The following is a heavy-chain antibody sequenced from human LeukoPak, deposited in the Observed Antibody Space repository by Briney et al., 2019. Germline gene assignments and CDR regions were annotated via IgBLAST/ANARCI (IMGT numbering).Heavy chain of an antibody. Sequence: SETLSLTCAVCGGSFSGYYWSWIRQPPGKGLEWIGEINHSGSTNYNPSLKSRVTISVDTSKNQFSLKLSSVTAADTAVYYCARGRYCSGGSRGCYFDYWGQGTLVTVSS. J-gene: IGHJ4*02. CDR3: ARGRYCSGGSRGCYFDY. CDR1: GGSFSGYY. V-gene: IGHV4-34*01. CDR2: INHSGST. D-gene: IGHD2-15*01.